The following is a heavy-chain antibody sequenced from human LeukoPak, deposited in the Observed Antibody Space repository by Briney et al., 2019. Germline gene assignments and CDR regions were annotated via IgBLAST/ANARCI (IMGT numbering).Heavy chain of an antibody. Sequence: PSETLSLTCTVSGGSIDNSHYSWGWIRQSPGEGLEWIASIHYSGSTHYNPSLKSRVTISVDTSKNQFFLKLSSVPAAATAVYSCVRLAIGLIDYWGQGTLVTVSS. V-gene: IGHV4-39*01. J-gene: IGHJ4*02. CDR3: VRLAIGLIDY. CDR2: IHYSGST. CDR1: GGSIDNSHYS.